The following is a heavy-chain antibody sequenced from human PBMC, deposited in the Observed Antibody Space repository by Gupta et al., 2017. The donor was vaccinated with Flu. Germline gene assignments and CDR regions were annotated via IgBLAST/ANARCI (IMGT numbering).Heavy chain of an antibody. CDR1: GGSFSGYY. J-gene: IGHJ2*01. CDR3: ARGLGKTGPRIHGGVLFDL. V-gene: IGHV4-34*01. CDR2: INHSGST. D-gene: IGHD3-16*01. Sequence: QVQLQQWGAGLLKPSETLSLTCAVYGGSFSGYYWSWIRQPPGKGLEWIGEINHSGSTNYNPSLKSRVTISVDTSKNQFSLKLSSVTAADTAVYYCARGLGKTGPRIHGGVLFDLWGRGTLVTVSS.